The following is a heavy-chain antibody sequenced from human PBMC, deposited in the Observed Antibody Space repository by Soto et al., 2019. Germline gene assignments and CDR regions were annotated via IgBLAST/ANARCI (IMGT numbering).Heavy chain of an antibody. V-gene: IGHV4-30-4*01. CDR1: GVSINRGDYY. Sequence: QVRLQESGPKLVRPSQTLSLTCSVSGVSINRGDYYWSWIRQSPGRGLEWIGSIYYNGDTNYNPSLASRVTMSVDTSKNQFFLDLQFLVAADTAVYFCAIEGGDIVHVPCYWGQGTLITVST. CDR2: IYYNGDT. CDR3: AIEGGDIVHVPCY. J-gene: IGHJ4*02. D-gene: IGHD2-15*01.